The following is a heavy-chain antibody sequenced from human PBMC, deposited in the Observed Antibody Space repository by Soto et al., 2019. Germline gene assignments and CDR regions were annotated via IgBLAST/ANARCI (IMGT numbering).Heavy chain of an antibody. CDR3: ARDLKGDTAMVRGISWFDP. CDR1: GGSISSYY. Sequence: PSETLSLTCTVSGGSISSYYWSWIRQPPGKGLEWIGYIYYSGSTNYNPSLKSRVTISVDTSKNQFSLKLSSVTAADTAVYYCARDLKGDTAMVRGISWFDPWGQGTLVTVSS. CDR2: IYYSGST. D-gene: IGHD5-18*01. V-gene: IGHV4-59*01. J-gene: IGHJ5*02.